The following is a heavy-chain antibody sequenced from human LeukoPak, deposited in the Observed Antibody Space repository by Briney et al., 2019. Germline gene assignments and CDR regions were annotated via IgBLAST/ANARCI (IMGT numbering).Heavy chain of an antibody. D-gene: IGHD6-6*01. Sequence: SETLSLTCAVYGGSFSGYYWSWIRQPPGKGLEWIGEINRSGSTNYNPSLKSRVTISVDTSKNQFSLKLSSVTAADTAVYYCARAPKYSSSSGRFDYWGQGTLVTVSS. CDR2: INRSGST. CDR3: ARAPKYSSSSGRFDY. CDR1: GGSFSGYY. J-gene: IGHJ4*02. V-gene: IGHV4-34*01.